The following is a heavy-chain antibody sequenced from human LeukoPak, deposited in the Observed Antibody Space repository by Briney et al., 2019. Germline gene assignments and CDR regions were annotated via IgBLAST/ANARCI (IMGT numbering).Heavy chain of an antibody. CDR1: GFTFSGYS. V-gene: IGHV3-21*01. D-gene: IGHD1-26*01. J-gene: IGHJ6*02. CDR2: ISSSSSYI. Sequence: PGGSLRLSCAASGFTFSGYSMNWVRQAPGKGLEWVSSISSSSSYIYYADSVKGRFTISRDNAKNSLYLQMNSLRAEDTAVYYCARVWELRYYGMDVWGQGTTVTVSS. CDR3: ARVWELRYYGMDV.